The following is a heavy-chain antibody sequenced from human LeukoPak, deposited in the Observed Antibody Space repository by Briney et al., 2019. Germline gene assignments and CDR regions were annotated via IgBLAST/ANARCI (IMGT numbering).Heavy chain of an antibody. V-gene: IGHV1-69*02. CDR2: IIPILGIA. Sequence: SVKVSCKASGYTFTGYYMHWVRQAPGQGLEWMGRIIPILGIANYAQKFQGRVTITADKSTSTAYMELSSLRSEDTAVYYCARALGANWEDYWGQGTLVTVSS. CDR1: GYTFTGYY. D-gene: IGHD1-26*01. CDR3: ARALGANWEDY. J-gene: IGHJ4*02.